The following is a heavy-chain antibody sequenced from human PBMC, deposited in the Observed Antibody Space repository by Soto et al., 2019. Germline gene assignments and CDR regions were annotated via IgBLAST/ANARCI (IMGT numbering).Heavy chain of an antibody. CDR3: AKVSPMGYFFDF. CDR2: ISYDGSNK. J-gene: IGHJ4*02. V-gene: IGHV3-30-3*01. CDR1: GFAFNTYS. Sequence: GGSLRLSCAASGFAFNTYSMHWVRQAPGRGLEWVAVISYDGSNKFYADSVKGRFTISRDNSKNTLYLEMNSLRGEDMAVYYGAKVSPMGYFFDFWGQGTLVTVSS.